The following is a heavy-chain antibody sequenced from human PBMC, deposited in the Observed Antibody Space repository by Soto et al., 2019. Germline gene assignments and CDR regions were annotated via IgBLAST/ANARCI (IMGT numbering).Heavy chain of an antibody. Sequence: ASVKVSCKASGYSFTTHGISWVRRAPGHGLEWMGWISAYNGDTHYVQRLQGRLTMTTDTSTSKAYMELRRLTSDATAVDYCARDPPFSGILRGTPLLDVWGQGTTVTVS. CDR1: GYSFTTHG. D-gene: IGHD1-1*01. CDR3: ARDPPFSGILRGTPLLDV. CDR2: ISAYNGDT. J-gene: IGHJ6*02. V-gene: IGHV1-18*04.